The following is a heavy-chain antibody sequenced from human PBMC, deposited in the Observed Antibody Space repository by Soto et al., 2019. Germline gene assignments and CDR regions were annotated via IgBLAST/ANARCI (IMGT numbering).Heavy chain of an antibody. D-gene: IGHD1-1*01. Sequence: QGHLVQSGAEVKKPGASVKVSCKASGYTFTSYGNTWVRQAPGQGLEWMGWISAHNGNTDYAQKLQGRVIVTRDTPPSTDYMELRSLISDDTAVYYCARGRYGDYWGQGALVTVSS. CDR2: ISAHNGNT. J-gene: IGHJ4*02. V-gene: IGHV1-18*01. CDR1: GYTFTSYG. CDR3: ARGRYGDY.